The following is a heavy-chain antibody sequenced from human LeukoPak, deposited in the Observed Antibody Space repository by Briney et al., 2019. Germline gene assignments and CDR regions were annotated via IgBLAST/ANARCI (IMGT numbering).Heavy chain of an antibody. V-gene: IGHV3-23*01. CDR1: GFTFSSYA. D-gene: IGHD3-3*01. Sequence: GGSLRLSCAASGFTFSSYAMHWVRQAPGKGLEWVSAISGGGGSTYYADSVKGRFTISRDNSKNTLYLQMNSLRAEDTAVYYCAKGGDYDFWSGYYQNTGFDYWGQGTLVTVSS. CDR2: ISGGGGST. CDR3: AKGGDYDFWSGYYQNTGFDY. J-gene: IGHJ4*02.